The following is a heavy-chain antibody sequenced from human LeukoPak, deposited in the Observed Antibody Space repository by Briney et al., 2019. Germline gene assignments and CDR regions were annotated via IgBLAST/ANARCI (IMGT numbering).Heavy chain of an antibody. CDR1: GFDFSGYG. Sequence: PGRSLRLSCEASGFDFSGYGIHWVRQAPGKGLEWVAVISYDGTNTFYADSVKGRFTISGDNAENTLYLQMSSLRAEDTAVYYCAKDYDILTGYSNGYYFDQWGQGTQVTVSS. CDR2: ISYDGTNT. CDR3: AKDYDILTGYSNGYYFDQ. V-gene: IGHV3-30*18. J-gene: IGHJ4*02. D-gene: IGHD3-9*01.